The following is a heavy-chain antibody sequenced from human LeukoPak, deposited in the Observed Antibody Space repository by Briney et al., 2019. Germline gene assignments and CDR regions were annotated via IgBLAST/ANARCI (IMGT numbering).Heavy chain of an antibody. CDR3: ARDHGQITMTNWFDP. J-gene: IGHJ5*02. V-gene: IGHV3-74*01. Sequence: GGSLRLSCAASGFTFSSYWMHWLRQAPGKGLVCVSRINSDGSSTSYADSVKGRFTISRDNAKNTLYLQMKSLRAEDTAVYYCARDHGQITMTNWFDPWGQGTLVTVSS. D-gene: IGHD3-22*01. CDR1: GFTFSSYW. CDR2: INSDGSST.